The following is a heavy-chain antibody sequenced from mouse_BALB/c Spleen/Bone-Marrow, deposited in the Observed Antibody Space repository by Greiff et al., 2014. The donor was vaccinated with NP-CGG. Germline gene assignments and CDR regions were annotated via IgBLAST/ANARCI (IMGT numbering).Heavy chain of an antibody. J-gene: IGHJ2*01. Sequence: EVQVVESGGGLVQPGGSRKLSCAASGFTFSSFGMHWVRQAPEKGLEWVAYISSVSSTIYYADTVKGRFTISRDNPKNTLFLQMTSLRSEDTAMYYCTRGGNWDDFDYWGQGSTLPVSS. D-gene: IGHD4-1*01. CDR2: ISSVSSTI. V-gene: IGHV5-17*02. CDR3: TRGGNWDDFDY. CDR1: GFTFSSFG.